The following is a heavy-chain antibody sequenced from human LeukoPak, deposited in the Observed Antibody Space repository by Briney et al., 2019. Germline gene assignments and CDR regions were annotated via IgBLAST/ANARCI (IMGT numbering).Heavy chain of an antibody. Sequence: EASVKVSCKASGYTLTAYYIYWVRQAPGQGLEWMGRINPNSGGTDYAQNFQGRVTMTRDTSISTAYMELSRLRSDDTAVYYCARVYCSGGTCYLVENWLDPWGQGTLVTVSS. CDR2: INPNSGGT. J-gene: IGHJ5*02. D-gene: IGHD2-15*01. CDR3: ARVYCSGGTCYLVENWLDP. CDR1: GYTLTAYY. V-gene: IGHV1-2*06.